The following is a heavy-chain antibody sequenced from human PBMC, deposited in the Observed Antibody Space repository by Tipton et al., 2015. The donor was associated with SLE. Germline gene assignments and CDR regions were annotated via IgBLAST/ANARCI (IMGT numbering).Heavy chain of an antibody. CDR3: ASFYSSGSGY. V-gene: IGHV4-34*01. J-gene: IGHJ4*02. CDR2: INHSGST. CDR1: GGSFSGYY. Sequence: TLSLTCAVYGGSFSGYYWSWIRQPPGKGLEWIGEINHSGSTNYNPSLKSRVTISVDTSKNQFSLKLSSVTAADTAVYYCASFYSSGSGYWGQGTQVTVSS. D-gene: IGHD6-19*01.